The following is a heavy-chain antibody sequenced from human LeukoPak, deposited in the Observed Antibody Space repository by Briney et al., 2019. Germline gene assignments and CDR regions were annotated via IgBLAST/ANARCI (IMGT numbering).Heavy chain of an antibody. D-gene: IGHD3-22*01. V-gene: IGHV3-23*01. J-gene: IGHJ4*02. CDR3: AKDRYYYDSSGYYGGFDY. CDR2: ISGSGGST. Sequence: GGSLRLSCAASGSTFSSYAMSWVRQAPGKGLEWVSAISGSGGSTYYADSVKGRFTISRDNSKNTLYLQMNSLRAEDTAVYYCAKDRYYYDSSGYYGGFDYWGQGTLVTVSS. CDR1: GSTFSSYA.